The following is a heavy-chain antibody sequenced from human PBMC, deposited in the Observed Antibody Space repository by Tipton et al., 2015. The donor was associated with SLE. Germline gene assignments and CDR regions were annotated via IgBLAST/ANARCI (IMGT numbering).Heavy chain of an antibody. CDR2: IKEDGSET. J-gene: IGHJ1*01. CDR3: VIRTGDNH. Sequence: QLVQSGGGLVQPGGSLRLSCAASGFIFSNDWMTWVRQAPGKGLEWVANIKEDGSETYYVDSVKGRFTISRDDSRNRLYLQMNNLRVDDTAIYYCVIRTGDNHWGQGTLVTVSS. D-gene: IGHD4/OR15-4a*01. CDR1: GFIFSNDW. V-gene: IGHV3-7*03.